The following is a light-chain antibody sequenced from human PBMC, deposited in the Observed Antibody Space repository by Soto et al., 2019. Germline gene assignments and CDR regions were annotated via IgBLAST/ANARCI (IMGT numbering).Light chain of an antibody. CDR3: QQDNSYSWT. J-gene: IGKJ1*01. Sequence: DIQMTQSPSTLSASVGDRVTITCRASQSISSWLAWYQQKPGKAPKLLIYDASSLESGVPSRFSGSGSGTEFTLTISSLQPDDFATYYCQQDNSYSWTFGQGTMVDIK. CDR2: DAS. V-gene: IGKV1-5*01. CDR1: QSISSW.